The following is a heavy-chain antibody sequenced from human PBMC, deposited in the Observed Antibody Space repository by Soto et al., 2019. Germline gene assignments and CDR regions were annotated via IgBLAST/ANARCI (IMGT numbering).Heavy chain of an antibody. J-gene: IGHJ3*02. CDR1: GYTFTSYD. D-gene: IGHD4-17*01. CDR3: AGSVPGETYAYDI. CDR2: MNPNSGNT. V-gene: IGHV1-8*01. Sequence: ASVKVSCKASGYTFTSYDINWVRQATGQGLEWMGWMNPNSGNTGYARKFQGRVTMTRNTSISTAYMELSSLRSEDTAVYYCAGSVPGETYAYDIWGQGTMVTVSS.